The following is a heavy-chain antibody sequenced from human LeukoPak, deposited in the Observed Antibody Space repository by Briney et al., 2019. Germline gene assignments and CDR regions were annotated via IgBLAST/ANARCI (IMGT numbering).Heavy chain of an antibody. CDR2: INHSGST. CDR3: ARGASSSSWYEDY. CDR1: GGSISSSSYY. J-gene: IGHJ4*02. Sequence: SETLSLTCTVSGGSISSSSYYWGWIRQPPGKGLEWIGEINHSGSTNYNPSLKSRVTISVDTSKNQFSLKLSSVTAADTAVYYCARGASSSSWYEDYWGQGTLVTVSS. D-gene: IGHD6-13*01. V-gene: IGHV4-39*07.